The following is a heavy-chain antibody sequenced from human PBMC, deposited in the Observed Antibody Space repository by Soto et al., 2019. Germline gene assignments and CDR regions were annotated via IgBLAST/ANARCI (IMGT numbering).Heavy chain of an antibody. CDR2: IWYDGNNK. J-gene: IGHJ4*02. Sequence: QVQLVESGGGVVQPGRSLRLSCAASGFPFSGYGMHWVRQAPGKGLEWVAVIWYDGNNKYYSESVKGRFTISRDNSKNTPFLQMNSMRAEDTAIYYSARDVQSFSPAYYFDYWGQGALVTVSS. D-gene: IGHD1-1*01. CDR3: ARDVQSFSPAYYFDY. CDR1: GFPFSGYG. V-gene: IGHV3-33*01.